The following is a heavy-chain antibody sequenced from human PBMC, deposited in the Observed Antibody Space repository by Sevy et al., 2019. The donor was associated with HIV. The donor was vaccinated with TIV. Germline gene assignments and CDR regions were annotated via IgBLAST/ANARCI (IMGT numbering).Heavy chain of an antibody. Sequence: GGSLRLSCAASGFTFSSYAMHCVRQAPGKGLEWVAVISYDGSNKYYADSVKGRFTISRDNSKNTLYLQMNSLRAEDTAVYYCARGRPSGYYYGMDVWGQGTTVTVSS. CDR3: ARGRPSGYYYGMDV. CDR1: GFTFSSYA. CDR2: ISYDGSNK. V-gene: IGHV3-30-3*01. J-gene: IGHJ6*02. D-gene: IGHD3-10*01.